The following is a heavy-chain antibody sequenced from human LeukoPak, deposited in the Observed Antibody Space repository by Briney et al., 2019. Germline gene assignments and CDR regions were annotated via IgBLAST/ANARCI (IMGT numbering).Heavy chain of an antibody. CDR3: ARSPLDY. J-gene: IGHJ4*02. Sequence: PGGSLRLSCAASGFTFSTYSMNWVRQAPGKGLEWISYISSSSTAIYYADSVKGRFTLSRDNAKNSLYLQMNSLRDDDTAVYYCARSPLDYWGQGTLVTVFS. CDR1: GFTFSTYS. V-gene: IGHV3-48*02. CDR2: ISSSSTAI.